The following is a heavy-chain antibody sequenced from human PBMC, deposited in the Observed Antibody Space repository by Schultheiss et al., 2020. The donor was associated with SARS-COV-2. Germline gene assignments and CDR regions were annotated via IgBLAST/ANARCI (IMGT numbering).Heavy chain of an antibody. J-gene: IGHJ6*02. V-gene: IGHV3-30*03. CDR3: ARDMERYSYGNYYYYYGMDV. CDR2: ISYDGSNK. Sequence: GGSLRLSCAASGFTFSSYGMHWVRQAPGKGLEWVAVISYDGSNKYYADSVKGRFTISRDNSKNTLYLQMNSLRAEDTAVYYCARDMERYSYGNYYYYYGMDVWGQGTTVTVSS. CDR1: GFTFSSYG. D-gene: IGHD5-18*01.